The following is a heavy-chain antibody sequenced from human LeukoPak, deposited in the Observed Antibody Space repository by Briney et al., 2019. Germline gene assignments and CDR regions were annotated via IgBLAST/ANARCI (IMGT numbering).Heavy chain of an antibody. CDR1: GYTFTSYG. V-gene: IGHV1-18*01. Sequence: ASVKVSCKASGYTFTSYGISWVRQAPGQGLEWMGWISAYNGNTNYAQKLQGRVTMTTDTSTSTAYMELRSLRSDDTAVYYCVRKTRQQLVYDYWGQGTLVTVSS. D-gene: IGHD6-13*01. CDR2: ISAYNGNT. CDR3: VRKTRQQLVYDY. J-gene: IGHJ4*02.